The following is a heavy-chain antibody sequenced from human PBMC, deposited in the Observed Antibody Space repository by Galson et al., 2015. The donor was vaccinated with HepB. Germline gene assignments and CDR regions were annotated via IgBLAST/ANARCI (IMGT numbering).Heavy chain of an antibody. J-gene: IGHJ4*02. D-gene: IGHD6-13*01. Sequence: ETLSLTCTVSGGSISSSSYYWGWIRQPPGKGLEWIGSIYYSGSTYYNPSLKNRVTISVDTSKNQFSLKLSSVTAADTAVYYCARHESNSEGQQLPWFFDYWGQGTLVTVSS. CDR3: ARHESNSEGQQLPWFFDY. V-gene: IGHV4-39*01. CDR2: IYYSGST. CDR1: GGSISSSSYY.